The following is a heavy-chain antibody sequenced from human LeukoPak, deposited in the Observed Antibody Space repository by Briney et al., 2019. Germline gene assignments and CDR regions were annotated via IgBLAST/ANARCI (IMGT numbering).Heavy chain of an antibody. CDR1: GGSISPYY. D-gene: IGHD3-10*01. CDR2: INHSGST. V-gene: IGHV4-34*01. CDR3: ARKGSGGLYYYGMDV. J-gene: IGHJ6*02. Sequence: SETLSLTCTVSGGSISPYYWNWIRQPPGKGLEWIGEINHSGSTNYNPSLKSRVTISVDTSKNQFSLKLSSVTAADTAVYYCARKGSGGLYYYGMDVWGQGTTVTVSS.